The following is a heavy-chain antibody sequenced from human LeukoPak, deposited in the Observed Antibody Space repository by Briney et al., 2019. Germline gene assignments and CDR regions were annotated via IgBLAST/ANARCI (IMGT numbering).Heavy chain of an antibody. CDR1: GYTFTGYY. J-gene: IGHJ4*02. D-gene: IGHD2-21*02. Sequence: ASVKVSCKASGYTFTGYYMHWVRQAPGQGLEWMGRINPNSGGTNYAQKFQGRVTMTRDTSISTAYMELSRLRSDDTAVYYCARDPNEYCGGDCYSGYWGQGTLVTVSS. CDR2: INPNSGGT. V-gene: IGHV1-2*06. CDR3: ARDPNEYCGGDCYSGY.